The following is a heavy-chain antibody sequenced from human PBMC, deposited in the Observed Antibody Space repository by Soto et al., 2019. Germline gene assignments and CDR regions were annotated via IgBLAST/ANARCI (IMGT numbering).Heavy chain of an antibody. CDR2: IWYDGSNK. Sequence: QVQLVESGGGVVQPGRSLRLSCAASGFTFSSYGMHWVRQAPGKGLEWAAVIWYDGSNKYYADSVKGRFTISRDNSKNTLYLQMNSLRAEDTAVYYCARGLRYFDYWGQGTLVTVSS. J-gene: IGHJ4*02. CDR3: ARGLRYFDY. CDR1: GFTFSSYG. V-gene: IGHV3-33*01.